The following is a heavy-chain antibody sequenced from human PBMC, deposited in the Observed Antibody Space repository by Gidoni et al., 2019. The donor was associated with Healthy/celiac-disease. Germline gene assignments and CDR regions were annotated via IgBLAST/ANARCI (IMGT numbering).Heavy chain of an antibody. CDR3: AREGHERWFDY. J-gene: IGHJ4*02. CDR1: GYTFTIYA. CDR2: LNAGNGYT. V-gene: IGHV1-3*01. Sequence: QVQLVQSGAEVKKPGPPAKVSCKASGYTFTIYAMHLVRQDPGQGLEWMGSLNAGNGYTKYSQKFQDRVTITRDTSASTAYMELSSLRSEDTAVYYCAREGHERWFDYWGQGTLVTVSS.